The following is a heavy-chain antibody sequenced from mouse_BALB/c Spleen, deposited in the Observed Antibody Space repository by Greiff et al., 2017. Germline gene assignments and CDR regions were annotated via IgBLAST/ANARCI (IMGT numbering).Heavy chain of an antibody. D-gene: IGHD2-13*01. V-gene: IGHV5-12-1*01. CDR1: GFAFSSYD. CDR2: ISSGGGST. J-gene: IGHJ4*01. Sequence: EVKLVESGGGLVKPGGSLKLSCAASGFAFSSYDMSWVRQTPEKRLEWVGYISSGGGSTYYQDTVKGRFTISRDNAKNNLYLQMSSLKSEATAMYYCARPSQYCDYDAMAYWGQGTSVTVSA. CDR3: ARPSQYCDYDAMAY.